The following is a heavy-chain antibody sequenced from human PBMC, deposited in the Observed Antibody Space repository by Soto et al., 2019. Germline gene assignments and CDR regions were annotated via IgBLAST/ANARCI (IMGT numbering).Heavy chain of an antibody. J-gene: IGHJ3*02. CDR3: ARVKRITMIAGGALDI. CDR2: ISAYNGNT. D-gene: IGHD3-22*01. CDR1: GYTFTSYG. Sequence: ASVKVSCKASGYTFTSYGISWVRQAPGQGLEWMGWISAYNGNTNYAQKLQGRVTMTTDTSTSTAYMELRSLRSDDTAVYYCARVKRITMIAGGALDIWGQGTMVTLSS. V-gene: IGHV1-18*01.